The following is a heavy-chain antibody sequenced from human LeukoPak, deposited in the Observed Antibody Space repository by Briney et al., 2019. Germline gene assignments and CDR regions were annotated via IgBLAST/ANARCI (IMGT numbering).Heavy chain of an antibody. CDR1: GYTFTSYY. CDR3: AGRQYFDSSGYHFNWYFDL. V-gene: IGHV1-46*01. D-gene: IGHD3-22*01. CDR2: INPSGGSA. Sequence: ASVKVSCKASGYTFTSYYLYWVRQAPGQGLEWMGIINPSGGSANYAQKFQGRVTMTRDTSTSTVYMELSSLRSEDTAVYYCAGRQYFDSSGYHFNWYFDLWGRGTLVTVSS. J-gene: IGHJ2*01.